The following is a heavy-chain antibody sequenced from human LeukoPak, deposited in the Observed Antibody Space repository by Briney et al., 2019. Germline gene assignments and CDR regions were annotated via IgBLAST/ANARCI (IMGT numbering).Heavy chain of an antibody. D-gene: IGHD1-26*01. CDR1: GFPFYDYA. CDR3: AKDILRSMGAFDI. J-gene: IGHJ3*02. CDR2: ISGDGGST. Sequence: GGSLRLSFAASGFPFYDYAMHWVRPAPGKGLEWVSLISGDGGSTYYADSVKGRFTISRDNSKNSLYLQMNSLRTEDTALYYCAKDILRSMGAFDIWGQGTMVTVSS. V-gene: IGHV3-43*02.